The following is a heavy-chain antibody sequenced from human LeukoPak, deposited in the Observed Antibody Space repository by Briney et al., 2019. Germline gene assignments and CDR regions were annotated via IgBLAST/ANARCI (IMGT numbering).Heavy chain of an antibody. D-gene: IGHD3-22*01. CDR2: ISYDGNNK. CDR1: GFTFSSYG. J-gene: IGHJ4*02. Sequence: GGSLRLSCAASGFTFSSYGMHWVRQAPGKGLEWVAVISYDGNNKYYADSVKGRFTISRDNSKNTLYLQMNSLRAEDTAVYYCARHRGPSLHSSGYFDYWGQGTLVTVSS. V-gene: IGHV3-30*03. CDR3: ARHRGPSLHSSGYFDY.